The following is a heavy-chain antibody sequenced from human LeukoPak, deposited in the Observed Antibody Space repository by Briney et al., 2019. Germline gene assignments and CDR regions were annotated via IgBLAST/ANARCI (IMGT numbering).Heavy chain of an antibody. D-gene: IGHD4/OR15-4a*01. V-gene: IGHV3-23*01. CDR1: GFTFSSYA. J-gene: IGHJ4*02. CDR2: ISGSGGST. CDR3: AKDQRGGVLRSY. Sequence: GGSLRLSCAASGFTFSSYAMSWVRQAPEKGLEWVSAISGSGGSTYYADSVKGRFTISRDNSKNTLYLQMNSLRAEDTAVYYCAKDQRGGVLRSYWGQGTLVTVSS.